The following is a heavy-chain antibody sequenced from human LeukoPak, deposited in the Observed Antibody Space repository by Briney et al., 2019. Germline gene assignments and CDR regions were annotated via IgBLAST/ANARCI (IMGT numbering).Heavy chain of an antibody. V-gene: IGHV3-53*01. CDR1: GFTVSSNY. CDR2: IYSGGST. J-gene: IGHJ3*02. D-gene: IGHD3-10*01. CDR3: AREWTMVRGALGGAFDI. Sequence: PGGSLRLSCAASGFTVSSNYMSWVRQAPGKGLEWVSVIYSGGSTYYADSVKGRFTISRDNSKNTLYLQMNSLRAEDTAVYYCAREWTMVRGALGGAFDIWGQGTMVTVSS.